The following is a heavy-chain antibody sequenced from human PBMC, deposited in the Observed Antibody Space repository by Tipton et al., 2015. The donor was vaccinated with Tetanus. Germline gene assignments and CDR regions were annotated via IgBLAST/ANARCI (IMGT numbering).Heavy chain of an antibody. D-gene: IGHD2-21*02. V-gene: IGHV4-4*07. Sequence: TLSLTCTVSGDSISTYCWNWVRQPAGKGPEWIGRIYTSGSTSGSTHYNPSLKSRATLSLDTSKSQFSLKLSSLTAADTAVYYCVRFYCGGACHSPYYNGMDVWGQGTAVTVS. CDR3: VRFYCGGACHSPYYNGMDV. CDR1: GDSISTYC. J-gene: IGHJ6*02. CDR2: IYTSGSTSGST.